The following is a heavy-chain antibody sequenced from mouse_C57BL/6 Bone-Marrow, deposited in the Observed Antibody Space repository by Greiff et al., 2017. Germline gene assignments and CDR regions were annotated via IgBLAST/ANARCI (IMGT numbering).Heavy chain of an antibody. Sequence: VQLQQSGPELVKPGASVKIPCKASGYTFTDYNMDWVKQSHGKSLEWIGDINPNNGGTIYNQKFKGKATLTVDKSSSTAYMELRSLTSEDTAVYYCARTHNYGSSYYFDYWGQGTTLTVSS. CDR1: GYTFTDYN. CDR3: ARTHNYGSSYYFDY. V-gene: IGHV1-18*01. D-gene: IGHD1-1*01. CDR2: INPNNGGT. J-gene: IGHJ2*01.